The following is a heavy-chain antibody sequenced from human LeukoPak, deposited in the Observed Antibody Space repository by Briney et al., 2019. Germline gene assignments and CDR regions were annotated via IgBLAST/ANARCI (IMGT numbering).Heavy chain of an antibody. Sequence: PGGSLRLSCAASGFTFSNYGMHWVRQAPGKGLEWVAVISYDGSNKYYADSVKGRFTISRDNSKNTLYLQMNSLRAEDTAVYYCAKVWHDYGDYLDAHYYYGMDVWGQGTTVTVSS. D-gene: IGHD4-17*01. V-gene: IGHV3-30*18. CDR2: ISYDGSNK. J-gene: IGHJ6*02. CDR3: AKVWHDYGDYLDAHYYYGMDV. CDR1: GFTFSNYG.